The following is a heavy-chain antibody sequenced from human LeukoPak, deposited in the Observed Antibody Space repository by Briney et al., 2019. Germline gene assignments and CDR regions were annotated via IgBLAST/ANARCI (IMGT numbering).Heavy chain of an antibody. J-gene: IGHJ4*02. CDR1: GFTFSSYW. Sequence: PGGSLRPSCAASGFTFSSYWMSWVRQAPGKGLGWVANINQDGSEKYYVDSVKGRFTMSRDNAKNSLYLQMNSLRAEDTAVYYCARHRGYSYGYRDYWGQGTLVTVSS. CDR3: ARHRGYSYGYRDY. CDR2: INQDGSEK. V-gene: IGHV3-7*01. D-gene: IGHD5-18*01.